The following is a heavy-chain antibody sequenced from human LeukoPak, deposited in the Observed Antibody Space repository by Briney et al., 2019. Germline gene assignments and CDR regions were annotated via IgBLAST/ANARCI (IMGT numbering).Heavy chain of an antibody. Sequence: GGSLRLSCAASGFTFSSYAMHWVRQAPGKGLEWVAVISYDGSNKYYADSVKGRFTISRDNSKNTLYLQMNSLRAEDTAVYYCATGRYSSGWYGGYNWFDPWGQGTLVTVSS. CDR3: ATGRYSSGWYGGYNWFDP. CDR2: ISYDGSNK. V-gene: IGHV3-30*04. D-gene: IGHD6-19*01. J-gene: IGHJ5*02. CDR1: GFTFSSYA.